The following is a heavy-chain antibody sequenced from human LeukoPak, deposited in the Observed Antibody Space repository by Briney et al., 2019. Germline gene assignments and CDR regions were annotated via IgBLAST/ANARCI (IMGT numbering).Heavy chain of an antibody. V-gene: IGHV3-30*04. CDR2: ISYDGSNK. Sequence: GGSLRLPCAASGFTFSSYAMHWVRQAPGKGLEWVAVISYDGSNKYYADSVKGRFTISRDNSKNTLYLQMNSLRAEDTAVYYCARDSGSPLDYWGQGTLVTVSS. CDR3: ARDSGSPLDY. D-gene: IGHD1-26*01. CDR1: GFTFSSYA. J-gene: IGHJ4*02.